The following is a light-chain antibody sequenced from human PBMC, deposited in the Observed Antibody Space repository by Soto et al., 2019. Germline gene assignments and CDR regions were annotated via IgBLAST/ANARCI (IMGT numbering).Light chain of an antibody. J-gene: IGLJ1*01. CDR1: SSDVGGYKY. Sequence: QSALTQPASVSGSPGQSITISCTGTSSDVGGYKYVSWYQHHPGKGPKLMLYDVSNRPSGVSNRFSGSKSGNTASLTISGLQAEDEADDYCSSYTTSTTYVFGTGTQLTVL. V-gene: IGLV2-14*01. CDR3: SSYTTSTTYV. CDR2: DVS.